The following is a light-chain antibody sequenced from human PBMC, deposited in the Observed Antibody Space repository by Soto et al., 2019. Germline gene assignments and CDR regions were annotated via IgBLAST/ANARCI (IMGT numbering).Light chain of an antibody. CDR2: LNRDGSH. J-gene: IGLJ2*01. V-gene: IGLV4-69*01. CDR1: SGHSNYA. CDR3: KTWGTGIVI. Sequence: QSVLTQSPSASASLGASVKLTCTLSSGHSNYAIAWHQQQPEKGPRYLMKLNRDGSHSKGDGIPNRFSGSSSGAERYLTISSLQSEDEAAYYCKTWGTGIVIFGGGTKLTVL.